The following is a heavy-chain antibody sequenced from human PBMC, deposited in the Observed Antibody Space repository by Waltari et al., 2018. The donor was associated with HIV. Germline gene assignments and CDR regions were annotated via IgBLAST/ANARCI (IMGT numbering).Heavy chain of an antibody. CDR2: ISSSETFI. V-gene: IGHV3-21*01. Sequence: EVQLVESGGGLVKPGGSLRLSCAASGFTFSDYSMVWVRQAPRQGPWRGLGWWSSISSSETFIYYGDSVRGRFTISRDNAKKSLYLQLNSLRDEDTAVYYCARVHYSDSSGYERKFDCWGQGTLVTVSS. CDR3: ARVHYSDSSGYERKFDC. D-gene: IGHD3-22*01. CDR1: GFTFSDYS. J-gene: IGHJ4*02.